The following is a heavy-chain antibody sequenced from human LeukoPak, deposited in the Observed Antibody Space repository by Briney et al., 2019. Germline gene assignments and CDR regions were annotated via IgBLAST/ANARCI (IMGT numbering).Heavy chain of an antibody. CDR1: GGSISSYY. CDR2: IYTSGST. J-gene: IGHJ3*02. Sequence: SETLSLTCTVSGGSISSYYWSWIRQPAGKGLEWIGRIYTSGSTNYNPSLKSRVTMSVDTSKNQFSLKLSSVTAADTAVYYCARDTNGYGYGYGPSDAFDIWGQGTMVTVSS. CDR3: ARDTNGYGYGYGPSDAFDI. V-gene: IGHV4-4*07. D-gene: IGHD5-18*01.